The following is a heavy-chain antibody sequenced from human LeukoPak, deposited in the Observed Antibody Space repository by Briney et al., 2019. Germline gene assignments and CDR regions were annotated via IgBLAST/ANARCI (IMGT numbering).Heavy chain of an antibody. D-gene: IGHD1-26*01. J-gene: IGHJ4*02. CDR1: GDSISSGSFQ. V-gene: IGHV4-61*02. CDR2: INRSGST. Sequence: SETLSLTCTVSGDSISSGSFQWSWIRPPAGQGLEWIGRINRSGSTRYNPSLRGRVTMSVDTSKYQFSLMLTSVTAADTAVYYCARGVVGATAGGYWGQGTLVTVSS. CDR3: ARGVVGATAGGY.